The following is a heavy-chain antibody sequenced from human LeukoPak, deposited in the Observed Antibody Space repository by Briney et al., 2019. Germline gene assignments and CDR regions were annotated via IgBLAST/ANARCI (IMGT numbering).Heavy chain of an antibody. J-gene: IGHJ3*02. V-gene: IGHV3-30*02. CDR2: IRYDGSNK. CDR1: GFTFSSYG. D-gene: IGHD6-6*01. Sequence: GGSLRLSCAASGFTFSSYGMHWVRQAPGKGLEWVAFIRYDGSNKYYADSVKGRFTISRDNSKNTLYLQMNSLRAEDTAVYYCAKATPYSSSSDAFDIWGQGTMVTVSS. CDR3: AKATPYSSSSDAFDI.